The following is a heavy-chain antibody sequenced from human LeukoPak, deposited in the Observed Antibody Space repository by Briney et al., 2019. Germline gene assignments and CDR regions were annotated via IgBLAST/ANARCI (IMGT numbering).Heavy chain of an antibody. CDR3: ARDTWEEPPRGSDYYYYYGMDV. CDR1: GFTFSSYG. V-gene: IGHV3-33*01. J-gene: IGHJ6*02. CDR2: IWYDGSNK. D-gene: IGHD1-26*01. Sequence: GGSLRLSCAASGFTFSSYGMHWVRQAPGKGLEWVAVIWYDGSNKYYADSVKGRFTISRDNSKNTLYLQMNSLRAEDTAVYYCARDTWEEPPRGSDYYYYYGMDVWGQGTTVTVSS.